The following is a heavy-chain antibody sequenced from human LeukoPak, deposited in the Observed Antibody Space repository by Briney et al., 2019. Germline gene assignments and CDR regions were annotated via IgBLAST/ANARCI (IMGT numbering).Heavy chain of an antibody. D-gene: IGHD3-22*01. CDR3: TTDITMIVVVSTK. CDR2: IKSKTDGGTT. J-gene: IGHJ4*02. Sequence: VGSLRLSCAASGFAFSNAWMSWVRQAPGKGRGWVGRIKSKTDGGTTDYAVPVKGRFTISRDDSKNTLYLQMDSLKTEDTAVYYCTTDITMIVVVSTKWGQGTLVTVSS. CDR1: GFAFSNAW. V-gene: IGHV3-15*01.